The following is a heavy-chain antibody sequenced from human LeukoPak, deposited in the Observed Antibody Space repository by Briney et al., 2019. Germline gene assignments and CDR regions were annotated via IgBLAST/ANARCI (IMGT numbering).Heavy chain of an antibody. Sequence: ASVKVSCKASGYTFTTYGINWVRQAPGQGLEGMGWISVYNGNTNYAQKLQGRVTMTTDTSTSTAYMELRNLRSDDTAVFYCARTCGTYACSYQNGMDVWGPGTTVTVSS. J-gene: IGHJ6*02. V-gene: IGHV1-18*01. CDR2: ISVYNGNT. D-gene: IGHD2-2*01. CDR3: ARTCGTYACSYQNGMDV. CDR1: GYTFTTYG.